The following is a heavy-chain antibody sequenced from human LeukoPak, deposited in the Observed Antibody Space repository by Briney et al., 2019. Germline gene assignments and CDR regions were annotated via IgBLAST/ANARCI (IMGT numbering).Heavy chain of an antibody. CDR3: ARGYKANYFDF. CDR1: GFTFRDYW. D-gene: IGHD5-18*01. CDR2: IKEDGSEK. Sequence: PGGSLRLSCAASGFTFRDYWMSWVRRTPGKGLEGVASIKEDGSEKYNVGAVKGRFTISRENANNSLYLQMNSLCAEDTAVYYCARGYKANYFDFWGQGILVTVSS. J-gene: IGHJ4*02. V-gene: IGHV3-7*04.